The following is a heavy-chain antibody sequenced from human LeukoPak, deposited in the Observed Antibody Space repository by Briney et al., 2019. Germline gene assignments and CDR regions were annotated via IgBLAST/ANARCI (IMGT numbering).Heavy chain of an antibody. CDR1: GFTVSDSY. V-gene: IGHV3-53*01. CDR2: IYSGGGT. Sequence: GGSLRLSCAVSGFTVSDSYMTWVRQAPGKGLEWVSIIYSGGGTFYADSVKGRFTISRDNSKNTLYLKISSLRAEDTAVYYCARAGGLRIAVAPIDYWGQGTLVTVSS. J-gene: IGHJ4*02. CDR3: ARAGGLRIAVAPIDY. D-gene: IGHD2-21*01.